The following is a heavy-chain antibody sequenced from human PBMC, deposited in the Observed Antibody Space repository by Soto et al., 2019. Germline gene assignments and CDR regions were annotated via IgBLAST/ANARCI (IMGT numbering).Heavy chain of an antibody. CDR3: AKADSSGYYLNYYYGMDV. D-gene: IGHD3-22*01. CDR1: GGSFSGYY. V-gene: IGHV4-34*01. CDR2: VNHGGTS. Sequence: PSETLSLTCAVHGGSFSGYYWDWIRQPPGKGLEWIGEVNHGGTSNYNPSLKSRAIISVDTSKNQFSLKLTSVTAEDTALYYCAKADSSGYYLNYYYGMDVWGQGTTVTVSS. J-gene: IGHJ6*02.